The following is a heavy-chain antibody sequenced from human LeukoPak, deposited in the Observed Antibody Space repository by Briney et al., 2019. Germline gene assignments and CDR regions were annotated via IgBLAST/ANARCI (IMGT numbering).Heavy chain of an antibody. D-gene: IGHD5-12*01. J-gene: IGHJ4*02. CDR1: GGSISSGSYY. CDR3: ARDGYSGNDGL. Sequence: PSQTLSLTCTVSGGSISSGSYYWSWIRQPAGKGLEWIGRIYTSGSTNYNPSLKSRVTISVDTSKNQFSLRLSSVTAADTAVYYCARDGYSGNDGLWGQGTLVTVSS. V-gene: IGHV4-61*02. CDR2: IYTSGST.